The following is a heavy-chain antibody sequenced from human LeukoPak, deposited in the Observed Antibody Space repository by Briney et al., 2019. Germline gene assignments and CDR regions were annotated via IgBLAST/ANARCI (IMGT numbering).Heavy chain of an antibody. V-gene: IGHV4-34*01. CDR1: GGSFSGYY. Sequence: SETLSLTCAVYGGSFSGYYWSWIRQPPGKGLEWIGEINHSGSTNYNPSLKSRVTISVDTSKNQFSLKLSSVTAADAAVYYCARGPSGVAFIWGQGTMVTVSS. CDR3: ARGPSGVAFI. J-gene: IGHJ3*02. D-gene: IGHD2-8*01. CDR2: INHSGST.